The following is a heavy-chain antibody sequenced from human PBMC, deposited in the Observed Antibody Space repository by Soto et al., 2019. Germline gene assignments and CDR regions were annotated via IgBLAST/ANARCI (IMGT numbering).Heavy chain of an antibody. CDR2: MNPNSGNT. V-gene: IGHV1-8*01. CDR1: GYTFTSYD. CDR3: AREWSSSGNWFDP. J-gene: IGHJ5*02. D-gene: IGHD6-13*01. Sequence: ASVKVSCKASGYTFTSYDINWVRQATGQGLEWMGWMNPNSGNTGYAQKFQGRVTMTRNTSISTAYMELSSLRSEDTAVYYCAREWSSSGNWFDPWGQGTLVTVSS.